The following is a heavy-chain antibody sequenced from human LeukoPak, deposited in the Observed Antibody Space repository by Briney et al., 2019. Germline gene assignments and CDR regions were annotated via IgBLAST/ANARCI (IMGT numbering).Heavy chain of an antibody. CDR2: INGGNGGST. Sequence: GGSLRLSCAASGFTFSSYAMHWVRQTPGKGLEDVSAINGGNGGSTYYANSVKGRFTISRDNSKNTLYLQMGSLRGEDMAVYYCARASTTVITRGHFDYWGQGTLVTVSS. D-gene: IGHD4-23*01. CDR1: GFTFSSYA. CDR3: ARASTTVITRGHFDY. J-gene: IGHJ4*02. V-gene: IGHV3-64*01.